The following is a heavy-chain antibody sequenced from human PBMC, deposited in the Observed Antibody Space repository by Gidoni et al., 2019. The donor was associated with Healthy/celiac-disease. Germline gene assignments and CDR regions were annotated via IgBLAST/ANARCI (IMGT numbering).Heavy chain of an antibody. V-gene: IGHV3-30*18. D-gene: IGHD2-15*01. CDR3: AKDSGYCSGGSCYPAWYFDL. CDR1: GFTFSSYG. Sequence: QVQLVESGGGVVQPGRSLRLSCEASGFTFSSYGINWVRQAPGKGLEWVAVISYDGSNKYYADSVKGRFTISRDNSKNTLYLQMNSLRAEDTAVYYCAKDSGYCSGGSCYPAWYFDLWGRGTLVTVSS. CDR2: ISYDGSNK. J-gene: IGHJ2*01.